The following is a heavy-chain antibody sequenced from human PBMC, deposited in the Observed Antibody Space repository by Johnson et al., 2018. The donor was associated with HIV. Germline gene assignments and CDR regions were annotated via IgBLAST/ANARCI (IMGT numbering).Heavy chain of an antibody. D-gene: IGHD3-16*02. Sequence: QMQLVESGGGVVQHGRSLRLSCAASGFTFSSYAMHWVRQAPGKGLEWVAVISYDGSNKYYADSVKGRFTISRDNSKNTLYLQMNSLRAEDTAVYYGARTEMIRLRGVIVLGGAFDIWGQGTMVTVSS. V-gene: IGHV3-30-3*01. CDR1: GFTFSSYA. CDR3: ARTEMIRLRGVIVLGGAFDI. J-gene: IGHJ3*02. CDR2: ISYDGSNK.